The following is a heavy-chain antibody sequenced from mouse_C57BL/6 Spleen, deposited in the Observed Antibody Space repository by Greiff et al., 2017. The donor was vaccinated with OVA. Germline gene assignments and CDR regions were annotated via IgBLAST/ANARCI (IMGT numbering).Heavy chain of an antibody. V-gene: IGHV1-7*01. CDR3: ARGTTVVADAMDY. J-gene: IGHJ4*01. CDR1: GYTFTSYW. Sequence: QVQLQQSGAELAKPGASVKLSCKASGYTFTSYWMHWVKQRPGQGLEWIGYINPSSGYTKYNQKFKDKATLTADKSSSTAYMQLSSLTYEDSAVYYCARGTTVVADAMDYWGQGTSVTVSS. CDR2: INPSSGYT. D-gene: IGHD1-1*01.